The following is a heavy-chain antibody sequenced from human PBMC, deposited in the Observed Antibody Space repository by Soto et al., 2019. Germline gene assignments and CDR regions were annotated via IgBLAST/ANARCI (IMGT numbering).Heavy chain of an antibody. CDR2: INAGNGNT. V-gene: IGHV1-3*01. Sequence: ASVKVSCKASGYTFTSYAMHWVRQAPGQRLEWMGWINAGNGNTKYSQKFQGRVTITRDTSASTAYMELSSLRSEDTAVYYCARVGYSSSWYKNYYYYMDVWGKGTTVTVSS. D-gene: IGHD6-13*01. J-gene: IGHJ6*03. CDR3: ARVGYSSSWYKNYYYYMDV. CDR1: GYTFTSYA.